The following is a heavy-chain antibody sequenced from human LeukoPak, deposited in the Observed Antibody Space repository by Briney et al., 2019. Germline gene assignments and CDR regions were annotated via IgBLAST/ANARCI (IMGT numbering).Heavy chain of an antibody. Sequence: GGSLRLSCAAAGFTFSSYDMHWVRQATGKGLEWVSAIGTAGDTYYPGSVKGRFTISRENAKNSLYLQMNSPRAGDTAVYYCVRSGYYFDSSGYYMADYWGQGTLVTVSS. V-gene: IGHV3-13*01. CDR3: VRSGYYFDSSGYYMADY. J-gene: IGHJ4*02. CDR1: GFTFSSYD. CDR2: IGTAGDT. D-gene: IGHD3-22*01.